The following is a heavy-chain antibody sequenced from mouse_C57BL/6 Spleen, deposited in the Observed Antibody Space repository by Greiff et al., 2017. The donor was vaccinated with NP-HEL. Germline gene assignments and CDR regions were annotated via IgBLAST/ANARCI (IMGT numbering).Heavy chain of an antibody. J-gene: IGHJ3*01. CDR3: TRRDYYGSSYFAY. D-gene: IGHD1-1*01. V-gene: IGHV1-5*01. CDR1: GYTFTSYW. Sequence: EVQLQQSGTVLARPGASVKMSCKTSGYTFTSYWMHWVKQRPGQGLEWIGAIYPGNSDTSYNQKFKGKAKLTAVTSASTAYMELSSLTNEDSAVYYCTRRDYYGSSYFAYWGQGTLVTVAA. CDR2: IYPGNSDT.